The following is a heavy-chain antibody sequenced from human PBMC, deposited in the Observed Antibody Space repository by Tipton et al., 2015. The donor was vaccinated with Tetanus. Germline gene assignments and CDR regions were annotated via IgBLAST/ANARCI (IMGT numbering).Heavy chain of an antibody. D-gene: IGHD4-17*01. CDR2: IHYGGST. V-gene: IGHV4-31*03. J-gene: IGHJ4*02. CDR1: GGSVSRGAFY. CDR3: AREDGDFPRYFVY. Sequence: TLSLTCSVSGGSVSRGAFYWSWVRQHPGKGLEWIGYIHYGGSTYYNPSLKSRVTMSADTSKNQFSLRLTSVTAADTAVYYCAREDGDFPRYFVYWGQGLLVTVS.